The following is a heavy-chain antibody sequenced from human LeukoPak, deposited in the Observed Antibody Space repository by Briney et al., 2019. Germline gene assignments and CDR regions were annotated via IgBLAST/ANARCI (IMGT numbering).Heavy chain of an antibody. CDR1: GYTFTGYY. V-gene: IGHV1-2*02. CDR3: ARALKYYYGSGSPSFDY. J-gene: IGHJ4*02. CDR2: INPNSGGT. Sequence: GASVKVSCKASGYTFTGYYMHWVRQAPGQGLEWMGWINPNSGGTNYAQKFQGRVTMTRDMSISTAYMELSRLRSDDTAVYYCARALKYYYGSGSPSFDYWGQGTLVTVSS. D-gene: IGHD3-10*01.